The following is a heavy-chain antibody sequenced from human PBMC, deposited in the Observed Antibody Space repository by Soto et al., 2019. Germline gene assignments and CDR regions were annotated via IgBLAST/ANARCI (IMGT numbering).Heavy chain of an antibody. CDR1: GFTFSSYS. J-gene: IGHJ5*02. CDR3: ARDGAPYYYDNP. CDR2: ISSSSSYI. D-gene: IGHD3-22*01. Sequence: GGSLRLSCAASGFTFSSYSMNWVRQAPGKGLEWVSSISSSSSYIYYADSVKGRFTISRDNAKNSLYLQMNSLRAEDTAVYYFARDGAPYYYDNPWGQGTLVTVSS. V-gene: IGHV3-21*01.